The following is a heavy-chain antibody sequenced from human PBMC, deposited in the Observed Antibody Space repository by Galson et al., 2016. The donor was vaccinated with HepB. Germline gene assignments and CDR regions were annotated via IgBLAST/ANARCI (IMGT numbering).Heavy chain of an antibody. CDR1: GYTFINYD. D-gene: IGHD2-8*01. Sequence: SVKVSCKASGYTFINYDISWVRLATGQGLEWMGWMNPNGGNTAYAQKFQGRVTMTRSTSTTTAYMELTNLRSEDTAVYYCARGLMLYGAGGYYFEYWGQGTPVTVSS. CDR2: MNPNGGNT. J-gene: IGHJ4*02. V-gene: IGHV1-8*01. CDR3: ARGLMLYGAGGYYFEY.